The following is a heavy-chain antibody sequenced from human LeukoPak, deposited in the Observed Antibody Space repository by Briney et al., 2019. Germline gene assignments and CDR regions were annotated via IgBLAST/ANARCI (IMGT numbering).Heavy chain of an antibody. CDR1: GGSISSYY. V-gene: IGHV4-59*08. D-gene: IGHD3-22*01. Sequence: SETLSLTYTVSGGSISSYYWSWIRQPPGKGLEWIGYIYYSGSTNYNPSLKSRVTISVDTSKNQFSLKLSSVTAADTAVYYCARDMDYYDSSGFDYWGQGTLVTVSS. CDR2: IYYSGST. J-gene: IGHJ4*02. CDR3: ARDMDYYDSSGFDY.